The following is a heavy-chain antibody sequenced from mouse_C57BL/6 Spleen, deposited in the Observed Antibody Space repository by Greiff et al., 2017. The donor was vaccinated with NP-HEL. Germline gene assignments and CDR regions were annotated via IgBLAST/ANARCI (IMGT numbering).Heavy chain of an antibody. D-gene: IGHD1-1*01. V-gene: IGHV1-82*01. J-gene: IGHJ2*01. CDR3: ASGSLYYYGSSSYFDY. CDR2: IYPGDGDT. CDR1: GYAFSSSW. Sequence: VQLQESGPELVKPGASVKISCKASGYAFSSSWMNWVKQRPGKGLEWIGRIYPGDGDTNYNGKFKGKATLTADKSSSTAYMQLSSLTSEDSAVYFCASGSLYYYGSSSYFDYWGQGTTLTVSS.